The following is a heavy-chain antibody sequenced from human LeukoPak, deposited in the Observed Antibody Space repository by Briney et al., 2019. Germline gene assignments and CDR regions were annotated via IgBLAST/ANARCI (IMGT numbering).Heavy chain of an antibody. CDR3: ARFKRIAAAVVLDAFDI. J-gene: IGHJ3*02. V-gene: IGHV4-34*01. CDR1: GGSFSGYY. D-gene: IGHD6-13*01. Sequence: SETLSLTCAVYGGSFSGYYWSWIRQPPGKGLEWIGEINHSGSTNYNPSLKSRVTISVDTSKSQFSLKLSSVTAADTAVYYCARFKRIAAAVVLDAFDIWGQGTMVTVSS. CDR2: INHSGST.